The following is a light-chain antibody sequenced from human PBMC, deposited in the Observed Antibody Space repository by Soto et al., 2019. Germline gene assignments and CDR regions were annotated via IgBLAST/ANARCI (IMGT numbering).Light chain of an antibody. CDR3: AAWDDSLNGVI. V-gene: IGLV1-44*01. J-gene: IGLJ2*01. CDR2: SNN. CDR1: SSNIGSHT. Sequence: QSVLTQPPSASGTPGQRITISCSGSSSNIGSHTVNWHQQVPGTAPKLLIYSNNERPSGVPDRFSGSKSGTSASLAISGLQSGDEADYYCAAWDDSLNGVIFGEGTKLTVL.